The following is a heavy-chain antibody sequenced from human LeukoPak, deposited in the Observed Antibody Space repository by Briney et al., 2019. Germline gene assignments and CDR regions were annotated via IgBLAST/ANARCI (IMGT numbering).Heavy chain of an antibody. CDR2: IYDSGST. V-gene: IGHV4-59*01. D-gene: IGHD3-3*01. J-gene: IGHJ4*02. Sequence: SETLSLTCTVSGGSISSYYWSWIRQPPGKGLEWIGYIYDSGSTNYNPSLKSRVTISVDSSKNQFSLKLSSVTAADTAVYYCATVSVYFDYWGQGTLVTVSS. CDR3: ATVSVYFDY. CDR1: GGSISSYY.